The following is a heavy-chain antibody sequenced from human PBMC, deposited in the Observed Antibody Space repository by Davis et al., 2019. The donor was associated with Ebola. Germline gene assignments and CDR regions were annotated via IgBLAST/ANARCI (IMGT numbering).Heavy chain of an antibody. Sequence: GESLKISCAASGFTFSTYSMTWVRQAPGKGLEWVSSISSRSSHIYFADSLKGRFTISRDNAKNSLYLQMNNLRDEDTAVYYCARDVDFWSGYYIDYWGQGTLVTVSS. D-gene: IGHD3-3*01. CDR2: ISSRSSHI. CDR1: GFTFSTYS. CDR3: ARDVDFWSGYYIDY. J-gene: IGHJ4*02. V-gene: IGHV3-21*06.